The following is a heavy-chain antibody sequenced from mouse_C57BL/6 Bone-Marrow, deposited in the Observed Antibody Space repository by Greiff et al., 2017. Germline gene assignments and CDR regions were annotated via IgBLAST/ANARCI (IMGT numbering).Heavy chain of an antibody. D-gene: IGHD4-1*01. CDR2: IYPTSGRT. Sequence: QVQLQQPGAELVKPGASVKMSCKASGYTFTSYWITWVKQRPGQGLEWIGDIYPTSGRTNYNEKFKSKAILTVDASSNTAYMQLSSLTSEDAAVFYCASAGSLERSVDYGGRGTTLTGSA. CDR3: ASAGSLERSVDY. V-gene: IGHV1-55*01. CDR1: GYTFTSYW. J-gene: IGHJ2*01.